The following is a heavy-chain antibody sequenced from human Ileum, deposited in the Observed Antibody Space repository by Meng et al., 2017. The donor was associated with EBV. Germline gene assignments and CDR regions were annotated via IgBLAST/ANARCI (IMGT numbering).Heavy chain of an antibody. J-gene: IGHJ4*02. CDR1: GGSNSSSNW. Sequence: QWQLQESGPGLGKPSGTLSLTCAAPGGSNSSSNWWSWVRQPPGKGLEWIGEIYHSGSTNYNPSLKSRVTMSVDKSKNQFSLNLSSVTAADTAVYYCARVGQWLPIDYWGQGTLVTVSS. CDR2: IYHSGST. D-gene: IGHD6-19*01. CDR3: ARVGQWLPIDY. V-gene: IGHV4-4*02.